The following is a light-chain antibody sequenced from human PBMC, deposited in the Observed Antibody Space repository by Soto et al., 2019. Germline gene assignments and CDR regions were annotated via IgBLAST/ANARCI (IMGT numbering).Light chain of an antibody. CDR3: QTWGTGLYVV. CDR2: LNSDGSH. Sequence: QSVLTQSPSASASLGASVNLTFTLSSGHSNYAIAWHQQQPEKGPRYLMKLNSDGSHSKGDGIPDRFSGSSSGAERYLTISSLQSEDESDYYCQTWGTGLYVVFGGGTKLTVL. V-gene: IGLV4-69*01. J-gene: IGLJ2*01. CDR1: SGHSNYA.